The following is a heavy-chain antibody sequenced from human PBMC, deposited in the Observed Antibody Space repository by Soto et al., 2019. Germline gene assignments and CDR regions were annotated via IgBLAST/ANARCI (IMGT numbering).Heavy chain of an antibody. Sequence: EVQLVESGGGLVKPGGSLRLSCAASGFTFSNAWMNWVRQAPGKGLEWVGRIKSKTDGGTTDYAAPVKGRFTISRDDSKNTLYLQMNSLKTEDTAVYYCTTPYEPSSWHRGGGYYYYGMDVWGQGTTVTVSS. V-gene: IGHV3-15*07. CDR3: TTPYEPSSWHRGGGYYYYGMDV. J-gene: IGHJ6*02. D-gene: IGHD6-13*01. CDR2: IKSKTDGGTT. CDR1: GFTFSNAW.